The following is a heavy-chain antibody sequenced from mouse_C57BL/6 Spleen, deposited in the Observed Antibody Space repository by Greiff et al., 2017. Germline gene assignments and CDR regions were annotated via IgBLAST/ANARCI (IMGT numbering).Heavy chain of an antibody. CDR3: ASLGLYFDY. CDR1: GYTFTSYW. D-gene: IGHD4-1*01. J-gene: IGHJ2*01. CDR2: IHPNSGST. Sequence: QVQLKQPGAELVKPGASVKLSCKASGYTFTSYWMHWVKQRPGQGLEWIGMIHPNSGSTNYNEKFKSKATLTVDKSSSTAYMQLSSLTSEDSAVYYCASLGLYFDYWGQGTTLTVSS. V-gene: IGHV1-64*01.